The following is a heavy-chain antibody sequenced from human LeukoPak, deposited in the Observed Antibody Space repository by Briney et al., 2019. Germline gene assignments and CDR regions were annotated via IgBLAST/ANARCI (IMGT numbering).Heavy chain of an antibody. D-gene: IGHD3-10*01. CDR2: FDPEDGET. CDR3: ATCNPYYYGSSNLKELDY. Sequence: GASVKVSCKVSGYTLTELSMHWVRQAPGKGLEWMGGFDPEDGETIYAQKFQGGVTMTEDTSTDTAYMELSSLRSEDTAVYYCATCNPYYYGSSNLKELDYCGQGNLVTVSS. J-gene: IGHJ4*02. V-gene: IGHV1-24*01. CDR1: GYTLTELS.